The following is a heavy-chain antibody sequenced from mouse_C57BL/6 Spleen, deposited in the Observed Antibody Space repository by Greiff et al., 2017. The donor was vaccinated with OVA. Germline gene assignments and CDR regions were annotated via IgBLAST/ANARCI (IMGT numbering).Heavy chain of an antibody. CDR1: GYAFSSYW. CDR2: IYPGDGDT. CDR3: ARGERYAMDY. V-gene: IGHV1-80*01. Sequence: VQLQQSGASVKISCKASGYAFSSYWMTWVKQRPGRVLEWIGQIYPGDGDTNYNGKFKGKATLTADKSSSTAYMQLSSLTSEDSAVYFCARGERYAMDYWGQGTSVTVSS. J-gene: IGHJ4*01.